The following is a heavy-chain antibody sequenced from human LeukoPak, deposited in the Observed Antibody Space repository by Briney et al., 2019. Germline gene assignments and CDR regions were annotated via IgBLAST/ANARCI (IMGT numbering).Heavy chain of an antibody. D-gene: IGHD2-2*01. CDR2: ISYDGSNK. CDR1: GFTFSSYG. V-gene: IGHV3-30*03. CDR3: ARDQYCSSTTCYGFDP. Sequence: QPGGSLRLSCAASGFTFSSYGMHWVRQAPGKGLEWVAVISYDGSNKYYADSVKGRFTISRDDSKNTLYLQMNSLRAEDTAVYYCARDQYCSSTTCYGFDPWGQGTLVTVSS. J-gene: IGHJ5*02.